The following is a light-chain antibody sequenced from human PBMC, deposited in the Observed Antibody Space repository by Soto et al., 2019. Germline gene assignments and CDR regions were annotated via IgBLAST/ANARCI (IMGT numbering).Light chain of an antibody. J-gene: IGLJ2*01. CDR1: NSNIGAGYD. CDR3: QSYDTSLSGFVV. V-gene: IGLV1-40*01. Sequence: QSVLTQPPSVSGAPGQRVTISCTGSNSNIGAGYDVHWYQQLPGTAPKLLIYGNSNRPSGVPDRFSGSKSGTSASLAITGLQAEDEADYCCQSYDTSLSGFVVFGGGTKLTVL. CDR2: GNS.